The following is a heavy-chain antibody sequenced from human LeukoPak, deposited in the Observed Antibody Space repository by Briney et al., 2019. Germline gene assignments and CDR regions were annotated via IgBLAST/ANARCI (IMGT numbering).Heavy chain of an antibody. Sequence: ASVKVSCRASGYTFTSYDINWVRQATGQGLEWMGWMNPNSGNTGYAQKFQGRVTITRNTSISTAYMELSSLRSEDTAVYYCARWVRDGAFDIWGQGTMVTVSS. CDR1: GYTFTSYD. D-gene: IGHD5-24*01. V-gene: IGHV1-8*03. J-gene: IGHJ3*02. CDR2: MNPNSGNT. CDR3: ARWVRDGAFDI.